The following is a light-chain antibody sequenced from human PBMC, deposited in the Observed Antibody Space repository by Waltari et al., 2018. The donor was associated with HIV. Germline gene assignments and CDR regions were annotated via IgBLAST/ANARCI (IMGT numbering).Light chain of an antibody. Sequence: QSVLTQPPSTSGTPGPRVTISFSGSSSNIGSPTVNWYQQHPGTAPKLLIYSNNQRPSGVPDRFSGSKSGTSASLAISGLQSEDEADYYCAVWDDSLNGWVFGGGTKLTVL. CDR2: SNN. V-gene: IGLV1-44*01. CDR3: AVWDDSLNGWV. J-gene: IGLJ2*01. CDR1: SSNIGSPT.